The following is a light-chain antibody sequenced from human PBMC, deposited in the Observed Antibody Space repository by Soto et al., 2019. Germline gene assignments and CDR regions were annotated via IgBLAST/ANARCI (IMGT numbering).Light chain of an antibody. CDR1: QSISSW. Sequence: DIQMTQSPSTLSASVGDRVTITCRASQSISSWLAWYQQKPGKAPNLLIYKASSLESGVPSRFSGSGSGTEFTLTISSLQPDDFATDYCQQYNSYPTFGQGTRLEIK. CDR2: KAS. V-gene: IGKV1-5*03. J-gene: IGKJ5*01. CDR3: QQYNSYPT.